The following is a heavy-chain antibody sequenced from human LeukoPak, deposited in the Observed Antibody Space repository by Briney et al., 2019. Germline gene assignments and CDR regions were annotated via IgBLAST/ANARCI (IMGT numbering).Heavy chain of an antibody. CDR2: INSDGSST. CDR1: GFTFSTYW. CDR3: ARGGGRHVEY. V-gene: IGHV3-74*01. J-gene: IGHJ4*02. Sequence: PGGSLRLSCAASGFTFSTYWMHWVRQTPGKGLVWVSRINSDGSSTTYADSVKGRFTISRDNDKNTLNLQMNSLRAEDTAVYYCARGGGRHVEYWGQGTLVTVSS. D-gene: IGHD3-16*01.